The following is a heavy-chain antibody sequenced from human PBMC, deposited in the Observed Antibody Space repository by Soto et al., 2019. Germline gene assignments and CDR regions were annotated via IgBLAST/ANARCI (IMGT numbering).Heavy chain of an antibody. CDR3: ARHGYSSSWDNWFDP. Sequence: QLQLQESGPGLVKPSETLSLTCTVSGGSISSSRYYWGWIRQPPGKGLEWIGSIYYSGSIYYNPSLKSRVTISVDTSKNQFSLKLSSVTAADTAVYYCARHGYSSSWDNWFDPWGQGTLVTVSS. V-gene: IGHV4-39*01. CDR2: IYYSGSI. J-gene: IGHJ5*02. CDR1: GGSISSSRYY. D-gene: IGHD6-6*01.